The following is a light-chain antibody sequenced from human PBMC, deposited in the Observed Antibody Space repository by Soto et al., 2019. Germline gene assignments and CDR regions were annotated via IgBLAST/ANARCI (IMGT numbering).Light chain of an antibody. J-gene: IGLJ1*01. V-gene: IGLV1-51*01. Sequence: QSVLTQPPSVSAAPGQRVTISCSGSSSNIGGNSVSWYRQLPGTAPKLLIYDDDKRPSGIPDRFSGSKSGTSATLGITGLQTGDEADYYCRTWDSSLSAYVFGTGTKV. CDR1: SSNIGGNS. CDR3: RTWDSSLSAYV. CDR2: DDD.